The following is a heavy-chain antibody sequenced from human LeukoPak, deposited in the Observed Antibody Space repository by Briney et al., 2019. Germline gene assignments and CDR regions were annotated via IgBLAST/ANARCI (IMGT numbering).Heavy chain of an antibody. CDR1: GFTLSSYA. J-gene: IGHJ6*03. D-gene: IGHD5-24*01. CDR2: ISGSGGST. CDR3: ARGMGDGYINHYYYMDV. V-gene: IGHV3-23*01. Sequence: VGSLRLSCAASGFTLSSYAMSWVRQAPGKGLEWVSAISGSGGSTYYADSVKGRFTISRDNSKNTLYLQMNSLRAEDTAVYYCARGMGDGYINHYYYMDVWGKGTTVTVSS.